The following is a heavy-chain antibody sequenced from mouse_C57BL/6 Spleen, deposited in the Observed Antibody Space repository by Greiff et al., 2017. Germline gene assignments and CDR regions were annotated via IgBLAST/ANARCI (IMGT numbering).Heavy chain of an antibody. CDR2: IDLSDSYT. D-gene: IGHD2-5*01. J-gene: IGHJ2*01. V-gene: IGHV1-50*01. Sequence: VKLQQPGPELVKPGASVKLSCKASGYTFTSSWMQWVKQRPGQGLEWIGQIDLSDSYTNYNRKFKGKATLTADTSSSKAYMQRSSLTSEDSEVYYCARRSYDSNAYYFDYWGQGTTLTVSS. CDR3: ARRSYDSNAYYFDY. CDR1: GYTFTSSW.